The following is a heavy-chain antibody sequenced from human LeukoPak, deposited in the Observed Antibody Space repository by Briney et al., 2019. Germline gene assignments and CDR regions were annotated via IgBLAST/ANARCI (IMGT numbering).Heavy chain of an antibody. J-gene: IGHJ5*02. CDR3: ARVGRSSSWYRYWFDP. CDR2: INPNSGGT. Sequence: GSVKVSCKASGYTFTGYYMHWVRQAPGQGLEGMGWINPNSGGTNYAQKFQGRVTMTRDTSISTAYMELSRLRSDDTAVHYCARVGRSSSWYRYWFDPWGQGTLVTVSS. D-gene: IGHD6-13*01. CDR1: GYTFTGYY. V-gene: IGHV1-2*02.